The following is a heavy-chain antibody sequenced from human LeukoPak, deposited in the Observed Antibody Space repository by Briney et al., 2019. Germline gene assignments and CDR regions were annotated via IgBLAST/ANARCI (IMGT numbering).Heavy chain of an antibody. J-gene: IGHJ5*02. CDR1: GGTFSSYA. Sequence: SVKVSCKASGGTFSSYAISWVRQAPGQGLEWMGKIIPIFGTANYAQNFQGRVTITADESTSTTYMELSSLRSEDTAVYYCARDFGDGSGSYYSNWFDPWGQGTLVTVSS. CDR2: IIPIFGTA. CDR3: ARDFGDGSGSYYSNWFDP. V-gene: IGHV1-69*13. D-gene: IGHD3-10*01.